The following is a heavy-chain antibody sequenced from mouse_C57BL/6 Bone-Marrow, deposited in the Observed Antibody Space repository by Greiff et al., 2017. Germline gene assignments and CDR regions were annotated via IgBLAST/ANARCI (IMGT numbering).Heavy chain of an antibody. CDR2: IDPSDSYT. V-gene: IGHV1-69*01. CDR3: ARRRGSSSWFAY. Sequence: QVQLQQPGAELVMPGASVKLSCKASGYTFTSYWMHWVKQRPGQGLEWIGEIDPSDSYTNYNQKFKGKSTLTVDKSSSTAYMQLSSLTSEDSAVYYCARRRGSSSWFAYWGQGTLVTVSA. CDR1: GYTFTSYW. J-gene: IGHJ3*01. D-gene: IGHD1-1*01.